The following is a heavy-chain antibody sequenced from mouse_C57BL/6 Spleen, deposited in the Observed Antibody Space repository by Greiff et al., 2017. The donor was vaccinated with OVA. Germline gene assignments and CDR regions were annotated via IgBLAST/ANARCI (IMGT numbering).Heavy chain of an antibody. CDR1: GYTFTSYW. CDR3: ARSGTVVAYYYGMDY. V-gene: IGHV1-55*01. J-gene: IGHJ4*01. Sequence: QVQLQQPGAELVQPGASVTMSCTASGYTFTSYWITWVKQRPGQGLEWIGDIYPGSGSTNYNEKFKSKATLTVDTSSSTAYMQLSSLTSEDSAVYYGARSGTVVAYYYGMDYWGQGTSVTVSS. D-gene: IGHD1-1*01. CDR2: IYPGSGST.